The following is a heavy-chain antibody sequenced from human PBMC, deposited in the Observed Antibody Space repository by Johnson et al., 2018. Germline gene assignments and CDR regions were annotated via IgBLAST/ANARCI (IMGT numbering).Heavy chain of an antibody. D-gene: IGHD3-3*01. CDR2: IIPIFGTA. V-gene: IGHV1-69*01. CDR1: GGTFSSYA. Sequence: VQLVESWAEVKKPGSSVKVSCNASGGTFSSYAISWVRQAPGQGLEWMGGIIPIFGTAHYAQKFQGRVTITADESTSTAYMELSSLRSEDQAVYYCARGGGLSGYSDAFEIWGQGTMVTVSS. CDR3: ARGGGLSGYSDAFEI. J-gene: IGHJ3*02.